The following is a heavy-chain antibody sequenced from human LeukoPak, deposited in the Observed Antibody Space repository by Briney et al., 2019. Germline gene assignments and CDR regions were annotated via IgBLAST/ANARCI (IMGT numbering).Heavy chain of an antibody. V-gene: IGHV3-33*01. D-gene: IGHD6-19*01. CDR3: ARDRYSSGPSEY. CDR2: IWYDGSNE. CDR1: GFTFSSYG. J-gene: IGHJ4*02. Sequence: GGSLRLSCAASGFTFSSYGMHWVRQAPGKGLEWVAVIWYDGSNEYYADSVKGRFTISRDNSKNTLYLQMNSLRAEDTAVYYCARDRYSSGPSEYWGQGTLVTVSS.